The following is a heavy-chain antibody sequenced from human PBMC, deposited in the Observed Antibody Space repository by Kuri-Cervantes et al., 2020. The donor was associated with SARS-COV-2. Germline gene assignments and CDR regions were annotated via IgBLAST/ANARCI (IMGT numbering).Heavy chain of an antibody. D-gene: IGHD6-19*01. V-gene: IGHV4-59*01. J-gene: IGHJ6*02. CDR1: GCSIRSYY. CDR2: NYYSGVT. CDR3: ARSRGSGWFGFDPSMDV. Sequence: ESLKISCPVSGCSIRSYYWSWIRQPPGKGLEGIGYNYYSGVTNYNPSLKSRVTISVDTSKNQFSLKLSSVTAADTAVYYCARSRGSGWFGFDPSMDVWGQGTTVTVSS.